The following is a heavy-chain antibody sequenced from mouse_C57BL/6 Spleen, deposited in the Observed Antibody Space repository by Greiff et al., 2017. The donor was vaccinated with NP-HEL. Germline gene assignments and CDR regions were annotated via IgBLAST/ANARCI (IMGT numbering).Heavy chain of an antibody. J-gene: IGHJ2*01. D-gene: IGHD2-12*01. CDR3: ARSYYTNGDY. CDR2: IDPSDSYT. V-gene: IGHV1-50*01. CDR1: GYTFTSYW. Sequence: QVQLQQPGAELVKPGASVKLSCKASGYTFTSYWLQWVKQRPGQGLEWIGEIDPSDSYTNYNQKFKGKATLTVDTSSSTAYMQLSSLTSEDSAVYYCARSYYTNGDYWGQGTTLTVSS.